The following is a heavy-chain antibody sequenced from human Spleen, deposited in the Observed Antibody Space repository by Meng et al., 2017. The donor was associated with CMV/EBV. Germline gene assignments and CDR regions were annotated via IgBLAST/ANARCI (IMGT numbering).Heavy chain of an antibody. CDR3: ARDAYYYDSRPFDY. V-gene: IGHV6-1*01. Sequence: PLQPSVPAPVNPSHTPSLTCAISGDSVSSNSAAWNWIRQSPSRGLEWLGRTYYRSKWYNDYAVSVKSRITINPDTSKNQFSLQLNSVTPEDTAVYYCARDAYYYDSRPFDYWGQGTLVTVSS. D-gene: IGHD3-22*01. CDR1: GDSVSSNSAA. CDR2: TYYRSKWYN. J-gene: IGHJ4*02.